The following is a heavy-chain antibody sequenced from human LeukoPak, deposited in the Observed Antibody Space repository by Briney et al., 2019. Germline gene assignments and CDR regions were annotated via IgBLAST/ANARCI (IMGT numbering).Heavy chain of an antibody. D-gene: IGHD2-15*01. Sequence: SETLSLTCTVSGGSISSGDYYWSWIRQPPGKGLEWIGYIYYSGSTYYNPSLKSRVTISVDTSKNQFSLKLSSVTAADTAVYYCASLLGYCSGGSCYSGAFDIWGQGTMVTVSS. CDR1: GGSISSGDYY. CDR2: IYYSGST. V-gene: IGHV4-30-4*08. CDR3: ASLLGYCSGGSCYSGAFDI. J-gene: IGHJ3*02.